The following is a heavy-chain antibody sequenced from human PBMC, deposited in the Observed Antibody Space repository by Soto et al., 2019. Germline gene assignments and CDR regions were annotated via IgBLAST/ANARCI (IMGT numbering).Heavy chain of an antibody. D-gene: IGHD2-2*01. CDR3: ARVQRRYCSSTSCYAVDYYYYGMDV. Sequence: PSETLSLTCTVSGGSISSYYWSWIRQPPGKGLEWIGYIYYSGSTNYNPSLKSRVTISVDTSKNQFSLKLSSVTAADTAVYYCARVQRRYCSSTSCYAVDYYYYGMDVWGQGTTVTVSS. V-gene: IGHV4-59*12. J-gene: IGHJ6*02. CDR2: IYYSGST. CDR1: GGSISSYY.